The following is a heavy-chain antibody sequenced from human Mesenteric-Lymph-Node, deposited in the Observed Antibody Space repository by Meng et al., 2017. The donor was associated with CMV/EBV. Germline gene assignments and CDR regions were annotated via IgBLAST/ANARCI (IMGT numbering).Heavy chain of an antibody. V-gene: IGHV3-48*03. D-gene: IGHD5-12*01. CDR2: INPSGSVM. Sequence: LKISCTASGFTFSSHSMNWVRQSPGRGLEWLAYINPSGSVMEYADSVQGRFTISRDNAKNSVYVQMNNLRVEDTAVYYCATYNRYGYNAHFFDYWGQGTLVTVSS. CDR1: GFTFSSHS. CDR3: ATYNRYGYNAHFFDY. J-gene: IGHJ4*02.